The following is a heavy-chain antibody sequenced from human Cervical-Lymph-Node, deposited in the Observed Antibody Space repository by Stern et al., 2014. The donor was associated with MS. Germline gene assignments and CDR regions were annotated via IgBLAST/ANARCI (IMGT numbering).Heavy chain of an antibody. V-gene: IGHV1-69*01. J-gene: IGHJ5*02. CDR1: GGTFSKFP. CDR2: IFPVFGTP. CDR3: ALSSETSDRWYSLGYDL. Sequence: QVQLVQSGAEVTKPWSSVKVSCKASGGTFSKFPSSWVRQAPGQGLEWMAGIFPVFGTPTYAQEFRGRVTITAYVSTSTVYMELSSLRSDDTAVYYCALSSETSDRWYSLGYDLWGQGTLVTVSS. D-gene: IGHD6-13*01.